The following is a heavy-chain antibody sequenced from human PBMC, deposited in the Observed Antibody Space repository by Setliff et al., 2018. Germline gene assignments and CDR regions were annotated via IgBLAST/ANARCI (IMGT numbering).Heavy chain of an antibody. CDR3: ARHVGSRSRGYNYYYYFMDV. CDR1: GGSLRGNAIF. J-gene: IGHJ6*03. V-gene: IGHV4-39*01. CDR2: IYYTGDP. D-gene: IGHD3-10*01. Sequence: SETLSLTCTVSGGSLRGNAIFWGWIRQPPGKGLEWIGSIYYTGDPYYNPSLKSRVTMSVDTSRNQLSLKRTSVTAADTAVYYCARHVGSRSRGYNYYYYFMDVGGKGTTVTVSS.